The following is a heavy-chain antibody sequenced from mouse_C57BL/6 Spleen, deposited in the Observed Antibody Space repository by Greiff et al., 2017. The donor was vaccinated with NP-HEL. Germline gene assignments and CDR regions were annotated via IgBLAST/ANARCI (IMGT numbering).Heavy chain of an antibody. J-gene: IGHJ2*01. Sequence: QVQLKESGPGLVAPSQSLSIPCTVSGFSLTSYAISWVRPPPGKGLEWLGVIWTGGGTNYNSALKSRLSISKDNSKSQVFLKMNSLQTDDTARYYCARNRDYYGSSFFDYWGQGTTLTVSS. CDR3: ARNRDYYGSSFFDY. D-gene: IGHD1-1*01. CDR1: GFSLTSYA. V-gene: IGHV2-9-1*01. CDR2: IWTGGGT.